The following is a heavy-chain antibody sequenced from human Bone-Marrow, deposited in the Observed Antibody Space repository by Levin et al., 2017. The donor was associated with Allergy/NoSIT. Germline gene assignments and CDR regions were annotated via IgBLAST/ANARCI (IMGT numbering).Heavy chain of an antibody. Sequence: LSGGSLRLSCAASGFTFTTYAMSWVRQAPGKGLEWVSTITSGDTTYYADSVKGRFTISRDNSKNMQYLQMNSLRADDTAIYYCAKGNSGLVTTIWGQGTLVTVSS. CDR1: GFTFTTYA. CDR2: ITSGDTT. D-gene: IGHD3/OR15-3a*01. V-gene: IGHV3-23*01. CDR3: AKGNSGLVTTI. J-gene: IGHJ4*02.